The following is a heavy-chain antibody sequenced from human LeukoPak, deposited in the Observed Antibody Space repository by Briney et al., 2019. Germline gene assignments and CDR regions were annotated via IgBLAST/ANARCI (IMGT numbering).Heavy chain of an antibody. V-gene: IGHV3-23*01. CDR3: AKDLGLPWFGELNGWFDP. J-gene: IGHJ5*02. CDR1: GFTFSSYA. CDR2: ISGGGGST. D-gene: IGHD3-10*01. Sequence: RGSLRLSCAVSGFTFSSYAMSWVRQALGKGLEWVSTISGGGGSTYYADSVKGRFTISRDNSKNTLYLQMNSLRAEDTAVYYCAKDLGLPWFGELNGWFDPWGQGTLVTVSS.